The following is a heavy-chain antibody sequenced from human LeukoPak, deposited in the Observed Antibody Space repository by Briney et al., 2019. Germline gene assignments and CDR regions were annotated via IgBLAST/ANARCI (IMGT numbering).Heavy chain of an antibody. CDR3: ARGYSSSSEADY. V-gene: IGHV4-59*01. J-gene: IGHJ4*02. D-gene: IGHD6-6*01. CDR1: GGPISSYY. CDR2: IYYSGST. Sequence: RPSETLSLTCTVSGGPISSYYWSWIRQPPGKGLEWIGYIYYSGSTNYNPSLKSRVTISVDTSKNQFSLKLSSVTAADTAVYYCARGYSSSSEADYWGQGTLVTVSS.